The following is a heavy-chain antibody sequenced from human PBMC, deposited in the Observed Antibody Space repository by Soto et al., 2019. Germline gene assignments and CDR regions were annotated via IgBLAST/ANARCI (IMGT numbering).Heavy chain of an antibody. CDR3: ATQANWGLDY. Sequence: TLSLTCTVSGGSISSYYWSWIRQPPGKGLEWIGYIYYSGSTNYNPSLKSRVTISVDTSKNQFSLKLSSVTAADTAVYYCATQANWGLDYWGQGTLVTVSS. CDR2: IYYSGST. J-gene: IGHJ4*02. CDR1: GGSISSYY. D-gene: IGHD7-27*01. V-gene: IGHV4-59*08.